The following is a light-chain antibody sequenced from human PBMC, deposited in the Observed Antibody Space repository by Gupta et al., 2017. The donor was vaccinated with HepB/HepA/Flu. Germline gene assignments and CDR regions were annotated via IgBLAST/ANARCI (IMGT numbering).Light chain of an antibody. Sequence: SALTQPRSVSGSPGQSVTISCTGTSSDVGNYNYVSWYQQHPGKAPKLIIYDVIKRPSGVPDRFSGSKSGNTASRTISELQAEDEADYHCCSYAGRYTYVFGNGTKVTVL. CDR3: CSYAGRYTYV. CDR1: SSDVGNYNY. CDR2: DVI. V-gene: IGLV2-11*01. J-gene: IGLJ1*01.